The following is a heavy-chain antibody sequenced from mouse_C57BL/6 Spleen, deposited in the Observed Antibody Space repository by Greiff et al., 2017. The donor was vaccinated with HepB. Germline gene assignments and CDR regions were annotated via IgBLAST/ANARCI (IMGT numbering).Heavy chain of an antibody. CDR2: IYPRDGST. V-gene: IGHV1-78*01. Sequence: VQLQQSDAELVKPGASVKISCKVSGYTFTDHTIHWMKQRPEQGLEWIGYIYPRDGSTKYNEKFKGKATLTADKSSSTAYMQLNSLTSEDSAVYFCAREWDYYGSSYVFDYWGQGTLVTVSA. CDR3: AREWDYYGSSYVFDY. CDR1: GYTFTDHT. J-gene: IGHJ3*01. D-gene: IGHD1-1*01.